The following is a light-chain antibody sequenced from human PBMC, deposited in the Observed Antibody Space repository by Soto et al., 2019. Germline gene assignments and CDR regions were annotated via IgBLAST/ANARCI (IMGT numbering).Light chain of an antibody. V-gene: IGLV2-8*01. CDR3: CSYADNTDYV. CDR1: SSDVGSYDY. J-gene: IGLJ1*01. Sequence: QSVLIQPRSVSGSPGQSVTISCTGTSSDVGSYDYVSWYQQHPGKAPKLMIYEVTRRPSGVPDRFSGSKSGNTASLNVSGLQAEDEADYYCCSYADNTDYVFGTGTKVTVL. CDR2: EVT.